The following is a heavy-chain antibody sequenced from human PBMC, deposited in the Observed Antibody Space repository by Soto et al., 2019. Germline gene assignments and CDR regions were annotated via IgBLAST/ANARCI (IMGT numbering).Heavy chain of an antibody. D-gene: IGHD2-2*01. V-gene: IGHV1-8*02. CDR1: GYTFQTYD. CDR3: ATHQYQQQLLN. CDR2: MTPNRGGT. Sequence: QVQLVQSGAEVKKPGASVKVSCRASGYTFQTYDIVWVRQATGQGLEWLGWMTPNRGGTVYAQNFQGRVTMTRDTSISTAYMELSSLGSDDTALYSCATHQYQQQLLNWGQGTLVTVSS. J-gene: IGHJ4*02.